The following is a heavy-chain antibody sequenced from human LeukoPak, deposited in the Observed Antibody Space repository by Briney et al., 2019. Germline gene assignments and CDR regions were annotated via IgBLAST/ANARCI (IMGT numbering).Heavy chain of an antibody. CDR2: IIPIFGTA. CDR3: ARENIVVVPAAIRYFDY. J-gene: IGHJ4*02. Sequence: SVKVSCKASGGTFSSYAISWVRQAPGQGLEWMGGIIPIFGTANYAQKFQGRVTITTDESTSTAYMELSSLRSEDTAVYYCARENIVVVPAAIRYFDYWGQGTPVTVSS. V-gene: IGHV1-69*05. D-gene: IGHD2-2*01. CDR1: GGTFSSYA.